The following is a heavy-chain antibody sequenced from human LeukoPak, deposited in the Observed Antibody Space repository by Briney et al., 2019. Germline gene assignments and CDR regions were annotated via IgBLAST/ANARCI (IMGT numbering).Heavy chain of an antibody. V-gene: IGHV3-48*01. Sequence: GGSLRLSCTASGFSFNRYSMNWVRQAPGKGLEWISYISSDGTTIYYADSVKGRFTISRDNARNSLYLQMNSLRAEDTAVYYCAREGLTSYCSSTSCYMGWFDPWGQGTLVTVSS. J-gene: IGHJ5*02. D-gene: IGHD2-2*02. CDR1: GFSFNRYS. CDR3: AREGLTSYCSSTSCYMGWFDP. CDR2: ISSDGTTI.